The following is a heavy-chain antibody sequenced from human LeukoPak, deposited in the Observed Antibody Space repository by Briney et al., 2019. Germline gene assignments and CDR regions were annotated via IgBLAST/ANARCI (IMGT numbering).Heavy chain of an antibody. J-gene: IGHJ4*02. V-gene: IGHV3-23*01. Sequence: GGSLRLSCAASGFTFSSYAMSWVRQAPGKWLEWVSVISITGKTTYYADSVKGRFTISRDNSKNTLYLQMNSLRAEDTAIYYCAKGVRFLDWWILDYWGQGSLVTVSS. CDR3: AKGVRFLDWWILDY. D-gene: IGHD3-9*01. CDR2: ISITGKTT. CDR1: GFTFSSYA.